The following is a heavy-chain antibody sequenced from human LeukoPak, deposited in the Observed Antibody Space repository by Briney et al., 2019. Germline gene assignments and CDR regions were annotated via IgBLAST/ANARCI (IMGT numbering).Heavy chain of an antibody. CDR2: IYPGDSDT. V-gene: IGHV5-51*01. Sequence: GESQKISCKGSGYSFTSYWIGWVRQMPGKGLEWMGIIYPGDSDTRYSPSFQGQVTISADKSISTAYLQWSSLKASDTAMYYCARQNYHYYYGMDVWGKGTTVTVSS. CDR1: GYSFTSYW. CDR3: ARQNYHYYYGMDV. J-gene: IGHJ6*04.